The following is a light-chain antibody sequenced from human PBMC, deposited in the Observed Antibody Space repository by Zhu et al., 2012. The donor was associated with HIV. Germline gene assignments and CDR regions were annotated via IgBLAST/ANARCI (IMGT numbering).Light chain of an antibody. CDR3: QQYGSSPVT. Sequence: EIVLTQSPGTLSLSPGERATLSCRASQSVTSNQLAWYQQKPGQAPRLLIYDASSASGTDFTLIITRLEPEDFVVYYCQQYGSSPVTFGGGTKVEIK. CDR1: QSVTSNQ. J-gene: IGKJ4*01. V-gene: IGKV3-20*01. CDR2: DAS.